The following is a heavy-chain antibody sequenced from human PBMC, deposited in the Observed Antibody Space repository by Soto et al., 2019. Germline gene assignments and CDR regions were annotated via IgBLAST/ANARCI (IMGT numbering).Heavy chain of an antibody. Sequence: EVQLVESGGGLVQPGGSLRLSCVVSGFNLRSYWMSWVRQAPGKGLEWVANIKEDGSEKYYVDSVKGRFTISRDNAKNSVYLQMNSLRDEDTAVYYCARPPGAETCYWGQGTLVTVSS. CDR2: IKEDGSEK. CDR1: GFNLRSYW. V-gene: IGHV3-7*01. J-gene: IGHJ4*02. CDR3: ARPPGAETCY. D-gene: IGHD3-10*01.